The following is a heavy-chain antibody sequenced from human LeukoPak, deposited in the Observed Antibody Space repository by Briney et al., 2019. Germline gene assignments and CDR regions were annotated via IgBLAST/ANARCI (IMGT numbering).Heavy chain of an antibody. CDR3: AREITVVTPGVFDH. D-gene: IGHD4-23*01. V-gene: IGHV3-66*01. CDR2: IYSGGDT. J-gene: IGHJ4*02. CDR1: GFTVSTNY. Sequence: PGGSLRLSCAASGFTVSTNYMSWVRQAPGKGLEWVSVIYSGGDTYYTDSVKGRFTISRDNSKNTVYLQMNSLRAEDTAVYYCAREITVVTPGVFDHWGQGTLVTVSS.